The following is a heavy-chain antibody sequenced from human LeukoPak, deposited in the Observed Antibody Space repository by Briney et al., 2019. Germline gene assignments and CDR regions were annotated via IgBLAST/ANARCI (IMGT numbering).Heavy chain of an antibody. CDR3: ARGGYTYGWGAFDI. J-gene: IGHJ3*02. CDR2: ISSGSRDI. Sequence: GGSLRLSCAASGFTFSSYTMNWVRQSPGKGLEWVSSISSGSRDIYYADSVKGRFTISRDNAKNSVYLQVNSLRAEDTAVYYCARGGYTYGWGAFDIWGQGTRVTVSS. D-gene: IGHD5-18*01. V-gene: IGHV3-21*01. CDR1: GFTFSSYT.